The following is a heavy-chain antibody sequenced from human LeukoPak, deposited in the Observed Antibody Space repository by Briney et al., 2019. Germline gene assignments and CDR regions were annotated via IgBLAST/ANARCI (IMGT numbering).Heavy chain of an antibody. D-gene: IGHD5-24*01. CDR3: TRYLNYGFDY. CDR1: GFTFSSYW. CDR2: INGDGGST. J-gene: IGHJ4*02. Sequence: PGGALRLSCAASGFTFSSYWMHWVRQAPGKGLVWVSHINGDGGSTTYADSVKGRFTISRDNAKNTLYLQMNSLRAEDTAVFYCTRYLNYGFDYWGQGTLVTVSS. V-gene: IGHV3-74*03.